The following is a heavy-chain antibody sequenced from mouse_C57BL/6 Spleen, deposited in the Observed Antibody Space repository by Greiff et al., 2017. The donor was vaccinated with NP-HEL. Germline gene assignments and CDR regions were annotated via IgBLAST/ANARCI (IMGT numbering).Heavy chain of an antibody. Sequence: EVKLVESGAELVRPGASVKLSCTASGFNIKDDYMHWVKQRPEQGLEWIGWIDPENGDTEYASKFQGKATITADTSSNTAYLQLSSLTSEDTAVYYCTTRGLRTFDYWGQGTTLTVSS. J-gene: IGHJ2*01. D-gene: IGHD2-4*01. CDR3: TTRGLRTFDY. CDR2: IDPENGDT. V-gene: IGHV14-4*01. CDR1: GFNIKDDY.